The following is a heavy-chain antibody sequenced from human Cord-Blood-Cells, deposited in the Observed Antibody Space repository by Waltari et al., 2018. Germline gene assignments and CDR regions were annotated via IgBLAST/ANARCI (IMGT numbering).Heavy chain of an antibody. CDR3: AKGVYSSSFYYFDY. CDR2: ISWNSGSI. Sequence: EVQLVESGGGLVQPGRSLRLSCAASGFTFDAYAMNWVRQAPGKGLEWVSSISWNSGSIGYADSVKGRFTISRDNAKNSLYLQMNSLRAEDTALYYCAKGVYSSSFYYFDYWGQGTLVTVSS. J-gene: IGHJ4*02. D-gene: IGHD6-6*01. V-gene: IGHV3-9*01. CDR1: GFTFDAYA.